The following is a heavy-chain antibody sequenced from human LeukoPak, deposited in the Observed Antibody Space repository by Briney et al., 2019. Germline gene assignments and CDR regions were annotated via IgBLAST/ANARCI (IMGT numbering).Heavy chain of an antibody. CDR1: GFTFSSYS. J-gene: IGHJ6*02. CDR2: ISSSSSTI. Sequence: GGSLRLSCAASGFTFSSYSMNWVRQAPGKGLEWVSYISSSSSTIYYADSVKGRFTISRDNAKNSLYLQMNSLRAEDTAVYYCARDRGDCYYGMDVWGQGTTVTVSS. CDR3: ARDRGDCYYGMDV. V-gene: IGHV3-48*01.